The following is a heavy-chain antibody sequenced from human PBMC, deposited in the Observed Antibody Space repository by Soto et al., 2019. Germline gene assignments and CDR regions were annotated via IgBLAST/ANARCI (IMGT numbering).Heavy chain of an antibody. Sequence: EEQLVASGGGLVQPGGSLRLSCVVSGFTFAKYWMHWVRQAPGKGLVWVARIETDGTTQTYADSVEGRFTISRDNAKNTLYRHMNSLRAEDTAVYYCGRQSALGEKVDFRGHGTPVTVSP. CDR2: IETDGTTQ. V-gene: IGHV3-74*02. CDR1: GFTFAKYW. D-gene: IGHD2-15*01. CDR3: GRQSALGEKVDF. J-gene: IGHJ1*01.